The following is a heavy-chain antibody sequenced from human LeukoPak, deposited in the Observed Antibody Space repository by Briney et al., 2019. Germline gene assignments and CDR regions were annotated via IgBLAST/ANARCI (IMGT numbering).Heavy chain of an antibody. D-gene: IGHD3-10*01. Sequence: GRSLRLSCAASGFTFSSYAMHWVRQAPGKGLEWVAVIWCDGSNKYYADSVKGRFTISRDNSKNTLYLQMNSLRAEDTAVYYCCRTNGSGSYWFVDYWGQGTLVTVSS. CDR3: CRTNGSGSYWFVDY. J-gene: IGHJ4*02. V-gene: IGHV3-33*08. CDR1: GFTFSSYA. CDR2: IWCDGSNK.